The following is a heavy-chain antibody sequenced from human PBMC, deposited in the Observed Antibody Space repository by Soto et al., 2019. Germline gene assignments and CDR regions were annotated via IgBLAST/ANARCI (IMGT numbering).Heavy chain of an antibody. CDR1: GGSISSGGYS. D-gene: IGHD5-18*01. CDR2: IYHSGST. CDR3: ARGTAMVTVIDY. Sequence: SETLSLTCAVSGGSISSGGYSWSWIRQPPGKGLEWIGYIYHSGSTYYNPSLKSRVAISVDRSKNQFSLKLSSVTAADTAVYYCARGTAMVTVIDYWSQGTLGTVSS. V-gene: IGHV4-30-2*02. J-gene: IGHJ4*02.